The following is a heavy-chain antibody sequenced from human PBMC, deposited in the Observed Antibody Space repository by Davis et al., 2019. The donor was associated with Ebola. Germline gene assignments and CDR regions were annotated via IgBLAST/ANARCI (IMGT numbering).Heavy chain of an antibody. CDR3: ATGDFGGNSI. D-gene: IGHD4-23*01. CDR1: GYTFTGYY. CDR2: INPNSGGT. Sequence: ASVKVSCKASGYTFTGYYMHWVRQAPGQGLEWMGWINPNSGGTNYAQKFQGRVTITRNTSINTAYMELSSLRSDDTAVYYCATGDFGGNSIWGPGTLVTVSS. J-gene: IGHJ4*02. V-gene: IGHV1-2*02.